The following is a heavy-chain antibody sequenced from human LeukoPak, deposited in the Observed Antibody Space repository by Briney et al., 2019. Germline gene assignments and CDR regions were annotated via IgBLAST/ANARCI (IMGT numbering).Heavy chain of an antibody. V-gene: IGHV4-59*01. Sequence: SETLSLTCTVSGGSISSYYWSWIRQPPGKGLEWIGYIYYSGSTNYNPSLKSLVTISVDTSKNQFSLKLSSVTAADTAVYYCARDFRIAGPGAYYYYYGMDVWGQGTTVTVSS. CDR1: GGSISSYY. CDR2: IYYSGST. D-gene: IGHD6-13*01. J-gene: IGHJ6*02. CDR3: ARDFRIAGPGAYYYYYGMDV.